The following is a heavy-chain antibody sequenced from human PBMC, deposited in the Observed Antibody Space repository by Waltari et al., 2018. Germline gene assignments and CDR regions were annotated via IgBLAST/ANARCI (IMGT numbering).Heavy chain of an antibody. V-gene: IGHV1-24*01. J-gene: IGHJ4*02. Sequence: QVQLVQSGAEVKKPGASVKVSCKVYGYTLPELSMHWVRQAPGKGLEWMGGFDPEDGETIYAQKFQGRVTMTEDTSTDTAYMELSSLRSEDTAVYYSATGWFGELYFDYWGQGTLVTVSS. CDR2: FDPEDGET. CDR3: ATGWFGELYFDY. D-gene: IGHD3-10*01. CDR1: GYTLPELS.